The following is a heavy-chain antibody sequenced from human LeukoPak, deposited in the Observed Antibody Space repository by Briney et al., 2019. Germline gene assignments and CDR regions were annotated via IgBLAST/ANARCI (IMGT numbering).Heavy chain of an antibody. CDR3: ARIAAASDTYHSDL. V-gene: IGHV3-23*01. CDR2: ISRSGDNT. CDR1: GFTFSSYT. D-gene: IGHD2-2*01. J-gene: IGHJ4*02. Sequence: GGSLRLSCAASGFTFSSYTMNWVRQAPGKGLQWVSSISRSGDNTYYADSVEGRFTVSRGNSKGTLYLQMSSLRADDTAVYFCARIAAASDTYHSDLWGQGTLVTVSS.